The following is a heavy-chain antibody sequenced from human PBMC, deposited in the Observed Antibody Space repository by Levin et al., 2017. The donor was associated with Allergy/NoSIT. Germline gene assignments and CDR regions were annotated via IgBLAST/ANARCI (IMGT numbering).Heavy chain of an antibody. CDR3: ARGNWGALGDC. V-gene: IGHV3-48*03. D-gene: IGHD7-27*01. Sequence: LSLTCAASGFTFSSYDMHWVRQAPGKGLEWISYIGSSDNSVYYADSVRGRFTISRDNAKNSLDLQMDSLRGEDTAVYYCARGNWGALGDCWGQGTLVVVSS. CDR1: GFTFSSYD. J-gene: IGHJ4*02. CDR2: IGSSDNSV.